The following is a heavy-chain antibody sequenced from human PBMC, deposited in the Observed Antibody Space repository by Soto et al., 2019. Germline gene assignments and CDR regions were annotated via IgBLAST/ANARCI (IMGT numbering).Heavy chain of an antibody. CDR3: ARDPRPPSEWELSDAFDI. J-gene: IGHJ3*02. CDR2: ISSSSSYI. CDR1: GFTFSSYS. V-gene: IGHV3-21*01. Sequence: PGGSLSLSCAASGFTFSSYSMNWVRQAPGKGLEWVSSISSSSSYIYYADSVKGRFTISRNNAKNSLYLQMNSLRAEDTAVYYCARDPRPPSEWELSDAFDIWGQGTMVTVSS. D-gene: IGHD1-26*01.